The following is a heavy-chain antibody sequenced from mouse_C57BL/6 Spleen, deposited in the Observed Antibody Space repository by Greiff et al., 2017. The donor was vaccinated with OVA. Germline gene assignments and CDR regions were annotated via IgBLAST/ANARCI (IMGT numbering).Heavy chain of an antibody. D-gene: IGHD2-4*01. CDR2: IYPGDGDT. CDR3: AREDDYSWFAY. Sequence: QVHVKQSGAELVKPGASVKISCKASGYAFSSYWMNWVKQRPGKGLEWIGQIYPGDGDTNYNGKFKGKATLTADKSSSTAYMQLSSLTSEDSAVYFCAREDDYSWFAYWGQGTLVTVSA. V-gene: IGHV1-80*01. CDR1: GYAFSSYW. J-gene: IGHJ3*01.